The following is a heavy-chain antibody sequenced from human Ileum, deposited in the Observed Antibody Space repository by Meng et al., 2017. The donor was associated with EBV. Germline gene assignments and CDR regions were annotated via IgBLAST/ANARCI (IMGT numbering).Heavy chain of an antibody. J-gene: IGHJ4*02. CDR1: GGSVSSGSYS. CDR3: ARDRGGYNVIDY. Sequence: QEPGPGLGKPSEALSLPCTVSGGSVSSGSYSWSWIRQPPGKGLEWIGYIHYTGSSNYNPSLKSRVTISVDTSKNQFSLRLSSVTAADTAVYYCARDRGGYNVIDYRGQGTLVTVSS. V-gene: IGHV4-61*01. CDR2: IHYTGSS. D-gene: IGHD5-24*01.